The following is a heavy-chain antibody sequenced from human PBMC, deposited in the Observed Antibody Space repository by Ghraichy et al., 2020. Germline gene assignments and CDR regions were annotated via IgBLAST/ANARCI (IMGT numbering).Heavy chain of an antibody. Sequence: GESLNISCAASGFTFSNAWMSWVRQAPGKGLEWVGRIKSKTDGGTTDYAAPVKGRFTISRDDSKNTLYLQMNSLKTEDTAVYYCRGSGIPDVSYYYYGMDVWGQGTTVTVSS. D-gene: IGHD3-10*01. CDR2: IKSKTDGGTT. CDR1: GFTFSNAW. V-gene: IGHV3-15*01. J-gene: IGHJ6*02. CDR3: RGSGIPDVSYYYYGMDV.